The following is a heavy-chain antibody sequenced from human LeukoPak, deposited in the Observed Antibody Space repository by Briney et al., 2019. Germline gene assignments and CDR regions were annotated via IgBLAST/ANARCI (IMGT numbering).Heavy chain of an antibody. CDR2: ISGSGGST. CDR1: GFXFSNFA. J-gene: IGHJ3*02. D-gene: IGHD4-23*01. CDR3: AKSPAVDAAFDI. Sequence: GGSLRLSCAASGFXFSNFAVSWVRQAPGKGLEWVSPISGSGGSTYYADSVKGRFTISRDNSKNTLYLQMNSLRAEDTAVYYCAKSPAVDAAFDIWGQGTMVTVSS. V-gene: IGHV3-23*01.